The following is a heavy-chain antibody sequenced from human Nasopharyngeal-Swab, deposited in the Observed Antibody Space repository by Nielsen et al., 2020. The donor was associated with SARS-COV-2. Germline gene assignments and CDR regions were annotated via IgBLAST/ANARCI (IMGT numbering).Heavy chain of an antibody. CDR1: GYSFTSYW. Sequence: GESLKISCKGSGYSFTSYWIGWVRQMPGKGLEWMGIIYPGDSDTRYSPSFQGQVTISADKSISTAYLQWSSLKASDTAMYYCARQSKGAGYCSSTGCYVSWFDPWGQGTLVTVSS. J-gene: IGHJ5*02. CDR2: IYPGDSDT. D-gene: IGHD2-2*01. CDR3: ARQSKGAGYCSSTGCYVSWFDP. V-gene: IGHV5-51*01.